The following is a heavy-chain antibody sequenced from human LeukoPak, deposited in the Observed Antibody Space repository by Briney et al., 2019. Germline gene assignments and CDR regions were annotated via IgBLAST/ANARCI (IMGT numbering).Heavy chain of an antibody. J-gene: IGHJ6*03. V-gene: IGHV3-21*01. CDR3: ARSSRAYYYMDV. CDR1: GFTFSSYS. D-gene: IGHD2-15*01. CDR2: ISSSSSYI. Sequence: GGSLRLSCAASGFTFSSYSMNWVRQAPGKGLEWVSSISSSSSYIYYADSVKGRFTISRDNAKNSLYLQMNSLRAEDTAVYYCARSSRAYYYMDVWGKGTTVTVSS.